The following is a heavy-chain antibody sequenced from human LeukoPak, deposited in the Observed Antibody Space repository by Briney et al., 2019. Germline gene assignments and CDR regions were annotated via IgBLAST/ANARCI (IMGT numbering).Heavy chain of an antibody. D-gene: IGHD3-10*01. CDR2: INPNSGGT. J-gene: IGHJ3*02. V-gene: IGHV1-2*04. CDR3: ARADGAHRMVRGVLWSDAFDI. CDR1: GYTFTGYY. Sequence: ASVKVSCKASGYTFTGYYMHWVRQAPGQGLEWMGWINPNSGGTNYAQKFQGWVTMTRDTSISTAYMELSRLRSDDTAVYYCARADGAHRMVRGVLWSDAFDIWAKGQWSPSLQ.